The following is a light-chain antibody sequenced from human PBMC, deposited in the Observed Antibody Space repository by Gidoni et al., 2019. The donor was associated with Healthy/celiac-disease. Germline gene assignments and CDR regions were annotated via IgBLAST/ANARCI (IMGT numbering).Light chain of an antibody. Sequence: DLVMTQSPHCLHVTPGEPASISCRSSQSLLHRNGYNYLDSYLQKPVQSPQSLIYMGANRASGVPYRFISSRACTNFTLKISRVEAEDVGVYYCIQALQTPPWTFGQGTKVEIK. CDR3: IQALQTPPWT. J-gene: IGKJ1*01. CDR1: QSLLHRNGYNY. CDR2: MGA. V-gene: IGKV2-28*01.